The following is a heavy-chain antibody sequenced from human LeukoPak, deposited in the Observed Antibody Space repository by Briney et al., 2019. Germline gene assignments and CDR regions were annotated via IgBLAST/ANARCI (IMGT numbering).Heavy chain of an antibody. CDR2: ISAYNGNT. V-gene: IGHV1-18*01. J-gene: IGHJ4*02. CDR1: GYTFTSYG. CDR3: ARPPYCSSTSCSYYFDY. Sequence: ASVKVSCKASGYTFTSYGISWVRQAPGQGLEWMGWISAYNGNTNYAQKLQGRVTITTDTSTSTAYMELRSLRSDDTAVYYCARPPYCSSTSCSYYFDYWGQGTLVTLSS. D-gene: IGHD2-2*01.